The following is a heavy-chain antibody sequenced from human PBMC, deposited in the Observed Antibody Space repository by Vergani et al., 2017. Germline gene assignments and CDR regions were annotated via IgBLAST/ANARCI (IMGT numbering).Heavy chain of an antibody. V-gene: IGHV3-23*01. CDR1: GFTFSSYA. CDR3: ARGDRDACAFDI. Sequence: EVQLLESGGGLVQPGGSLRLSCAASGFTFSSYAMSWVRQAPGKGLEWVSAISGSGGSTYYADSVKGRFTISRDNSKNTLYLQMNSLRAEDTAVYHCARGDRDACAFDIWGQGTMVTVSS. CDR2: ISGSGGST. J-gene: IGHJ3*02. D-gene: IGHD2-21*02.